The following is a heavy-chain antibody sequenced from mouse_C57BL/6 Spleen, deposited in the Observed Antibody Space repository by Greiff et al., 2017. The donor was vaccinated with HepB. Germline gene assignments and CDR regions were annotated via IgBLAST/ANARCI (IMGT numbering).Heavy chain of an antibody. Sequence: VQLQESGPELVKPGASVKISCKASGYAFSSSWMHWVKQRPGKGLEWIGRIYPGAGDTNYNGKFKGKATLTADKSSSTAYMQLSSLTSEDSAVYSCATSMKVSEYRNDGFDDWGKGTTLTAAS. J-gene: IGHJ2*01. CDR1: GYAFSSSW. CDR2: IYPGAGDT. D-gene: IGHD2-12*01. CDR3: ATSMKVSEYRNDGFDD. V-gene: IGHV1-82*01.